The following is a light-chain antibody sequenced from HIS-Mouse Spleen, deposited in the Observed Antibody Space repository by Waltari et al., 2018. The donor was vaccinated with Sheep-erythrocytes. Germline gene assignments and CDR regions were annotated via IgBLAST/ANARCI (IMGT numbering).Light chain of an antibody. CDR1: RRYVGGYNY. CDR3: SSYTSSSTWV. Sequence: QSALTQPASVSGSPGQSITISSTGTRRYVGGYNYVSWYQQHPGKAPKLMIYDVSNRPSGVSNRFSGSKSGNTASLTISEDEADYYCSSYTSSSTWVFGGGTKLTVL. CDR2: DVS. V-gene: IGLV2-14*03. J-gene: IGLJ3*02.